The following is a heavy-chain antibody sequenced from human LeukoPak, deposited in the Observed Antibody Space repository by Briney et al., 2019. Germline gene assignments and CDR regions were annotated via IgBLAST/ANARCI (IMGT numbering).Heavy chain of an antibody. CDR1: GFSFNTYW. CDR2: IKQDGSEK. Sequence: GGSLRLSCAASGFSFNTYWMTWVRQAPGKGLEWVANIKQDGSEKDYVDSVKGRFTISRDNGKNSLYLEVNSLRGDDTAVYYCARVRGDRDILTGYFKLYFDYWGQGTLVTVSS. D-gene: IGHD3-9*01. J-gene: IGHJ4*02. V-gene: IGHV3-7*04. CDR3: ARVRGDRDILTGYFKLYFDY.